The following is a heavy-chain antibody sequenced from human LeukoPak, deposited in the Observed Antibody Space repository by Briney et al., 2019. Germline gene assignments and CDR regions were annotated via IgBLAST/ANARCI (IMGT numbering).Heavy chain of an antibody. CDR1: GFTFSSYW. Sequence: GGSLRLSRAASGFTFSSYWMSWVRQAPGKGLEWVSVIYSGGSTYYADSVKGRFTISRDNSKNTLYLQMNSLRAEDTAVYYCARDYYDSSGAGSLWGQGTLVTVSS. D-gene: IGHD3-22*01. J-gene: IGHJ4*02. CDR3: ARDYYDSSGAGSL. CDR2: IYSGGST. V-gene: IGHV3-66*02.